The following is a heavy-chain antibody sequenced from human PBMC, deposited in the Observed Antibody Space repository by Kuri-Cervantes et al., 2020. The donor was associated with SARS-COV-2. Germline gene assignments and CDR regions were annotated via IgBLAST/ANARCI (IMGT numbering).Heavy chain of an antibody. CDR1: GFTFSSYSMN. CDR3: ARHGTLHWVDYYYGSGSYYPTYYFDY. V-gene: IGHV4-39*01. D-gene: IGHD3-10*01. CDR2: IYYSGST. J-gene: IGHJ4*02. Sequence: ESLKISCAASGFTFSSYSMNWVRQAPGKGLEWIGSIYYSGSTYYNPSLKSRVTISVDTSKNQFSLKLSSVTAADTAVYYCARHGTLHWVDYYYGSGSYYPTYYFDYWGQGTLVTVSS.